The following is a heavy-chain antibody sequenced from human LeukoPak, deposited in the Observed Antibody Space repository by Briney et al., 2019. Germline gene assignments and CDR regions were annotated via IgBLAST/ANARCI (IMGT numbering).Heavy chain of an antibody. Sequence: SETLSLTCTVSGGSISSSSYYWGWVRQPPGKGLEWIGRIYYSGSTDYNPSLKSRVTISVDTSKNQFSLKLSSVTAADTAVYYCARRKYSSSPIGPWGQGTLVTVSS. CDR3: ARRKYSSSPIGP. V-gene: IGHV4-39*01. D-gene: IGHD6-13*01. J-gene: IGHJ5*02. CDR2: IYYSGST. CDR1: GGSISSSSYY.